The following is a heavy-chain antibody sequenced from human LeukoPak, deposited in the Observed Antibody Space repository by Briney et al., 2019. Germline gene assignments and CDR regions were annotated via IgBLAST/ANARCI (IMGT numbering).Heavy chain of an antibody. V-gene: IGHV4-39*01. Sequence: PSETLSLTCTVSGGSISSSSYYWGWIRQPPGKGLEWIGSIYYSGSTYYNPSLKSRVTISVDTSKNQFSLKLSSVTAADTAVYYCARHHQPHTSYYLDYWGQGTLVTVSS. J-gene: IGHJ4*02. CDR1: GGSISSSSYY. D-gene: IGHD1-14*01. CDR3: ARHHQPHTSYYLDY. CDR2: IYYSGST.